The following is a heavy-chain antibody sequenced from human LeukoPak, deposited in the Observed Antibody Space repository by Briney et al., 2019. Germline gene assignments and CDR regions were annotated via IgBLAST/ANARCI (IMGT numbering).Heavy chain of an antibody. Sequence: SETLSLTCAVYGGSFSGYYWSWIRQPPGKGLEWIGEINHSGSTNYNPSLKSRVTISVDTSKNQFSLKLSSVTAADTAVYYCARGRSPMVRGVIGYWGQGTLVTVSP. J-gene: IGHJ4*02. V-gene: IGHV4-34*01. CDR2: INHSGST. CDR3: ARGRSPMVRGVIGY. CDR1: GGSFSGYY. D-gene: IGHD3-10*01.